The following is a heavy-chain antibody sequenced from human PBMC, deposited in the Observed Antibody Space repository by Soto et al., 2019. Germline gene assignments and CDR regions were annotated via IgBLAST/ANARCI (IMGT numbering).Heavy chain of an antibody. CDR3: TTDPYSGYSGYDYVYYYGMDV. Sequence: SLRLSCAASGFTFSNAWMSWVRQAPGKGLEWVGRIKSKTDGGTTDYAAPVKGRFTISRDDSKNTLYLQMNSLKTEDTAVYYCTTDPYSGYSGYDYVYYYGMDVWGQGTTVTVSS. V-gene: IGHV3-15*01. J-gene: IGHJ6*02. D-gene: IGHD5-12*01. CDR2: IKSKTDGGTT. CDR1: GFTFSNAW.